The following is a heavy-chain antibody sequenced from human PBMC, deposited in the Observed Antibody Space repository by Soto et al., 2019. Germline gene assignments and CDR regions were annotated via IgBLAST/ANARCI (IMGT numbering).Heavy chain of an antibody. CDR3: ARWDLMVRGVIITRDY. D-gene: IGHD3-10*01. CDR1: GGSFSGYY. CDR2: INHSGST. Sequence: QVQLQQWGAGLLKPSETLSLTCAVYGGSFSGYYWSWIRQPPGKGLERSGEINHSGSTNYNPSLKSRVTIPVDTSKNQFSLKLSSVAAADTAVYYCARWDLMVRGVIITRDYWGQGTLVTVSS. J-gene: IGHJ4*02. V-gene: IGHV4-34*01.